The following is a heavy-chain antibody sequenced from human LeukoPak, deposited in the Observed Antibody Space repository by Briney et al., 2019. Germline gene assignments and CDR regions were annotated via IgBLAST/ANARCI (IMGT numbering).Heavy chain of an antibody. J-gene: IGHJ4*02. V-gene: IGHV3-30*02. CDR2: IQNDGNNK. CDR1: GFTFSSNG. D-gene: IGHD6-6*01. CDR3: ARDWGTSSLYLVN. Sequence: PGGSLRLSCAASGFTFSSNGMHWVRQAPGKGLEWVAFIQNDGNNKKYADSVKGRFTISRDNSKNTLYLQMSSLRAEDTAMYYCARDWGTSSLYLVNWGQGTLVTVSS.